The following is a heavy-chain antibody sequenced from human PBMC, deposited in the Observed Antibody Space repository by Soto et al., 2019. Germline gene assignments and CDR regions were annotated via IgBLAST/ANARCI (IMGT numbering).Heavy chain of an antibody. Sequence: SETLSLTCTVSGGSISSSSYYWGWIRQPPGKGLEWIGCIYYSGSTYYNPSFKSRVTISVDTSKNQFSLKLSSVTAAHTAVYYCARPYWDWVYYDFWSGYRSFYGMDVWGQGTTVTVSS. D-gene: IGHD3-3*01. J-gene: IGHJ6*02. V-gene: IGHV4-39*01. CDR3: ARPYWDWVYYDFWSGYRSFYGMDV. CDR1: GGSISSSSYY. CDR2: IYYSGST.